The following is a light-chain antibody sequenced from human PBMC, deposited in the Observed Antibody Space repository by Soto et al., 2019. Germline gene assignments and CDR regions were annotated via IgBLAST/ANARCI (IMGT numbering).Light chain of an antibody. CDR1: QGIDNY. Sequence: DIQLTQSPSFLSASVGDRVTITCRASQGIDNYLAWYQQKPGKAPQLLIYGATALESGVPSRFGGSGAGTEFTLTISSLQPEDFATYYCQQLKSYSLTYGGGTKVEIK. CDR3: QQLKSYSLT. J-gene: IGKJ4*01. V-gene: IGKV1-9*01. CDR2: GAT.